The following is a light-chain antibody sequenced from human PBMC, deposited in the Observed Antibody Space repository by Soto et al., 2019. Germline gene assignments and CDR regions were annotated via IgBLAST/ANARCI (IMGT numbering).Light chain of an antibody. V-gene: IGLV2-14*01. J-gene: IGLJ1*01. CDR3: SSYTSTSTLV. Sequence: QAVVTQPASVSGSPGQSITISCTGTSSDVGGYNYVSWFQQFPGKAPKLMIYEVTHRPSGVSNRFSGSRSGNTASLTISGLQAEDEADYYCSSYTSTSTLVFGTGTKLTVL. CDR2: EVT. CDR1: SSDVGGYNY.